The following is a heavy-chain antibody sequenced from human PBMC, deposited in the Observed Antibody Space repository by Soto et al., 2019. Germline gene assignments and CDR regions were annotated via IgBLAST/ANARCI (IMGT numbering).Heavy chain of an antibody. CDR3: ARRYGSSFDY. CDR1: GGSISSYY. D-gene: IGHD4-17*01. Sequence: QVQLQESGPGLVKPSETLSLTCTVSGGSISSYYWSWIRQPPGKGLEWIGYIYYSGSTNYSPSLKSRVTISVDTSKNQFSLRLSSVTAAGTAVYYCARRYGSSFDYWGQGTLVTVSS. CDR2: IYYSGST. V-gene: IGHV4-59*08. J-gene: IGHJ4*02.